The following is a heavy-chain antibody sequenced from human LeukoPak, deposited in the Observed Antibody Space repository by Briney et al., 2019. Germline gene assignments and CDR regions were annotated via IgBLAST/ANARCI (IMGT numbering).Heavy chain of an antibody. V-gene: IGHV4-4*02. J-gene: IGHJ4*02. CDR3: ARWPVIGTARYFDY. D-gene: IGHD1-7*01. Sequence: SETLSLTCTVSGGSIGTEEYWSWVRQPPGKGLEWIGEIYYSGITNYNPSLKSRVTISIDKPKNQFSLNLNSVTAADTAVYYCARWPVIGTARYFDYWGQGNLVTVSA. CDR2: IYYSGIT. CDR1: GGSIGTEEY.